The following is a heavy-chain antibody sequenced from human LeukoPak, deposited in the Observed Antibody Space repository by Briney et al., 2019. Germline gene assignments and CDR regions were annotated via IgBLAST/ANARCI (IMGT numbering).Heavy chain of an antibody. D-gene: IGHD1-26*01. Sequence: TSETLSLTCTVSDGSISSYYWSWIRQPPGKGLEFIGYIYYSGSTNYNPSLKSRVTISVDTSKDQFSLKLTSVTAADTAVYYCVRDSVVGASTRYFDYWGQGTLVTVSS. V-gene: IGHV4-59*12. CDR3: VRDSVVGASTRYFDY. CDR2: IYYSGST. CDR1: DGSISSYY. J-gene: IGHJ4*02.